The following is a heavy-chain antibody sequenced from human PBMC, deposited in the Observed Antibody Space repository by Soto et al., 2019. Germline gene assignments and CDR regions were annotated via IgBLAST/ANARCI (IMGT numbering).Heavy chain of an antibody. CDR3: ARLEAGLDY. CDR2: IYHSGRT. D-gene: IGHD6-13*01. J-gene: IGHJ4*02. V-gene: IGHV4-4*02. CDR1: GASISSDNW. Sequence: SETLSLTCAVSGASISSDNWWSWVRQPPGKGLEWLGEIYHSGRTNHNPSLLSRVTISVDTSKNQFSLKLSSVTAADTAVYYCARLEAGLDYWGQGTLVTVSS.